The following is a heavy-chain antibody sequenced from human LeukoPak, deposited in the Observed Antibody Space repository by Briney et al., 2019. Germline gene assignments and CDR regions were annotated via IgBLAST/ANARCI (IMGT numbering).Heavy chain of an antibody. CDR3: ARGGTSYYDSSGYFLDY. CDR1: GFTFSSYW. D-gene: IGHD3-22*01. Sequence: GGSLRLSCAASGFTFSSYWMHWVRHGPGKGLEWVSRINMDGTTISYADSVKGRFTISRDNAKNTLYLQMSSLRAEDTAVYYCARGGTSYYDSSGYFLDYWGQGTLVTVSS. V-gene: IGHV3-74*01. CDR2: INMDGTTI. J-gene: IGHJ4*02.